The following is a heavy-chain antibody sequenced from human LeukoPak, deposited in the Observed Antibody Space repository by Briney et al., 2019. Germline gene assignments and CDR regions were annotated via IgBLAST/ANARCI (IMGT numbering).Heavy chain of an antibody. J-gene: IGHJ4*02. V-gene: IGHV3-23*01. CDR1: GFIFNRNC. D-gene: IGHD1-1*01. Sequence: GGSLRLSCAISGFIFNRNCMHWVRQSPGKGLEWLATSAGGGGSKYYADCVKGGLAISRDNSKNTVFLHMNSLRVEQTAVYYCARGVYWSLDYWGQGTPVTVSS. CDR2: SAGGGGSK. CDR3: ARGVYWSLDY.